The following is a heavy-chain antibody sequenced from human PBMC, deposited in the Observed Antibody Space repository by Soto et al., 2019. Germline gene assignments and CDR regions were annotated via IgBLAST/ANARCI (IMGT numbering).Heavy chain of an antibody. Sequence: SETLSLTCTVSGGSINTFYWSWVRQPAGKGLEWIGRIFSSGSTSFNPSLESRVAMSVDTSKNHFSLNLSSVTAADMAVYYCAREGSYSAYNFAHGIQLWYFDFWGQVALVTFSS. J-gene: IGHJ4*02. V-gene: IGHV4-4*07. CDR2: IFSSGST. D-gene: IGHD5-12*01. CDR1: GGSINTFY. CDR3: AREGSYSAYNFAHGIQLWYFDF.